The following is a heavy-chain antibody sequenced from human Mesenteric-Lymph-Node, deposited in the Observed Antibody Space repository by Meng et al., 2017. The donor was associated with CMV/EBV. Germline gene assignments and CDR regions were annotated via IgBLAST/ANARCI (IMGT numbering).Heavy chain of an antibody. CDR3: ARVSPTIAAQYYFDY. CDR1: GYIFTGYY. CDR2: INPDSGGT. Sequence: ASVKVSCKASGYIFTGYYIHWVRQAPGQGLEWMGWINPDSGGTNYAQNFQGRVTMTRDTSISTAYMELSRLRSDDTAVYYCARVSPTIAAQYYFDYWGQGTLVTVSS. V-gene: IGHV1-2*02. J-gene: IGHJ4*02. D-gene: IGHD2-15*01.